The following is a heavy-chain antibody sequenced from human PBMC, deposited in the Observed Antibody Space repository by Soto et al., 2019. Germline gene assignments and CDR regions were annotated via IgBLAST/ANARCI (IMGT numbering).Heavy chain of an antibody. V-gene: IGHV3-23*01. Sequence: EVQLLESGGGLVQPGGSLRLSCAASGFTFSSYAMSWVRQAPGKGLEWVSAISGSGGSTYYADSVKGRFTISRDNSKNTLYLQMNSLRDEDTAVYYCAKEPKVGATYYNYRMDVWGQGTTVTVSS. CDR1: GFTFSSYA. CDR2: ISGSGGST. D-gene: IGHD1-26*01. CDR3: AKEPKVGATYYNYRMDV. J-gene: IGHJ6*02.